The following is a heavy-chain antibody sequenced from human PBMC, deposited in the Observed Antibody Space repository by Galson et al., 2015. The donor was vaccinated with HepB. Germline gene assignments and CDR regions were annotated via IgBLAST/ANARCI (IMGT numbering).Heavy chain of an antibody. Sequence: SLKVSCQASGYTFTSYYMHWVRQAPGQGLEWMGIIHPSGGSTSYAQKLQGRVTMTRDTSTSTVYMELSSPRADDTAVYYCARGGYYYGSGSQGDMDVWGQGTTVTVSS. CDR2: IHPSGGST. CDR3: ARGGYYYGSGSQGDMDV. D-gene: IGHD3-10*01. V-gene: IGHV1-46*04. CDR1: GYTFTSYY. J-gene: IGHJ6*02.